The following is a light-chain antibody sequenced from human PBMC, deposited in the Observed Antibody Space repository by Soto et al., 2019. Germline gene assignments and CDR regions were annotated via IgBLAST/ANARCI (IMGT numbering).Light chain of an antibody. Sequence: EIVMTQSPATLSVSPGERATLSCRASQSVATNLAWYQQKPGQPPRLLIYGASTRAPGIPGRFSGSGSGTEFTLTISSLQSVDFAVYSCQQYNNWPWTFGQGTKVDVK. J-gene: IGKJ1*01. V-gene: IGKV3-15*01. CDR1: QSVATN. CDR2: GAS. CDR3: QQYNNWPWT.